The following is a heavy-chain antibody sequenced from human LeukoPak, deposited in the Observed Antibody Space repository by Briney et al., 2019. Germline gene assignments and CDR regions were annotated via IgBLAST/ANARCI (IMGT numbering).Heavy chain of an antibody. CDR2: ISHNGGNT. Sequence: GXXLRLSCAASGFTFSSYGMSWVRHAPGKGLEWISDISHNGGNTYYADSAKGRFAISRDNSQSKLYLQMNSLRVEETAVYYCAKLRFLEWLMDAFDTWGQGTMVAVSS. CDR3: AKLRFLEWLMDAFDT. CDR1: GFTFSSYG. J-gene: IGHJ3*02. V-gene: IGHV3-23*01. D-gene: IGHD3-3*01.